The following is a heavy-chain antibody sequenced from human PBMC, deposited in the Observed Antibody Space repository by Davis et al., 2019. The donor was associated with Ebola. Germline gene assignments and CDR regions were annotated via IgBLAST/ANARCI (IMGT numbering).Heavy chain of an antibody. CDR1: GFTFSSYS. CDR2: ISSRSNYI. CDR3: AKSTQEYYDSRNNWFDP. J-gene: IGHJ5*02. D-gene: IGHD3-22*01. V-gene: IGHV3-21*01. Sequence: GESLKISCAASGFTFSSYSINWVRQAPGKGLEWVSSISSRSNYIYYADSVKGRFTISRDNSKNTLYLQMNSLRAEDTAVYYCAKSTQEYYDSRNNWFDPWGQGTLVTVSS.